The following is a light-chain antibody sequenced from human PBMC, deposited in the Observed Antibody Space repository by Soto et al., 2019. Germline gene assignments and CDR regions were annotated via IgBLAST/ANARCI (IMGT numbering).Light chain of an antibody. Sequence: QSVLTQPPSASWSPGQSVTIPCSGTSSDVGGYNYVSWHQQHPGKAPKLMIYEVSKRPSGVPDRFSGSKSGNTASLIVSGLQAEDEADYYCSSYAGSNNFVFGTGTKVTVL. CDR1: SSDVGGYNY. CDR3: SSYAGSNNFV. CDR2: EVS. J-gene: IGLJ1*01. V-gene: IGLV2-8*01.